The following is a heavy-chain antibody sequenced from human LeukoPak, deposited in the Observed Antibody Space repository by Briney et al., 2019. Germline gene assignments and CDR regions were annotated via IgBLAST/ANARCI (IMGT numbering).Heavy chain of an antibody. J-gene: IGHJ4*02. CDR2: IWYDGSNK. CDR1: GFTFSSYG. V-gene: IGHV3-33*06. Sequence: PGRSLRLSCAASGFTFSSYGMHWVRQAPGKGLEWVAVIWYDGSNKYYADSVKGRFTISRDNSKNTLYLQMNSLRAEDTAVYYCAKLALDYRDMDGDDHWGQGTLVTVSS. CDR3: AKLALDYRDMDGDDH. D-gene: IGHD2-21*01.